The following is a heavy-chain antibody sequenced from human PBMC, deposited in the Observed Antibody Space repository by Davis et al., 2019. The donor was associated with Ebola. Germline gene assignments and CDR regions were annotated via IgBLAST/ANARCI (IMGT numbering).Heavy chain of an antibody. Sequence: SESLSLSCTVSGVSITSCYWSWVRQPPGKGLEWIGYSHYSGSTNYNPSLKSRVTVSTDTSRSQFSLTLSSVTAADTAVYYCARLVALYDNSGYAYLDYWGQGILVTVSS. CDR3: ARLVALYDNSGYAYLDY. V-gene: IGHV4-59*01. D-gene: IGHD3-22*01. J-gene: IGHJ4*02. CDR2: SHYSGST. CDR1: GVSITSCY.